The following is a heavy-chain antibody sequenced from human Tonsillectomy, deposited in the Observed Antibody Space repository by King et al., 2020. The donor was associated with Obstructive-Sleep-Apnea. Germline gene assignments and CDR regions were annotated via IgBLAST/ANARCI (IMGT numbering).Heavy chain of an antibody. Sequence: VQLVESGGGLVQPGGSLRLSCVASGFTFRNYWMSWVRQAPGKGPEWVANIKKDGSELYYLDSVKGRFTISRDNADNSLFLQMNSLRTEDTAVYYCASDSRSESQYDFFDFWGQGTRVTVSS. CDR2: IKKDGSEL. V-gene: IGHV3-7*03. CDR1: GFTFRNYW. J-gene: IGHJ4*02. D-gene: IGHD3-3*01. CDR3: ASDSRSESQYDFFDF.